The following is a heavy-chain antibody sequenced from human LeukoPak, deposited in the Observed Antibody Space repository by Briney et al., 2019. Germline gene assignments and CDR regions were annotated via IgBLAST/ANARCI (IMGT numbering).Heavy chain of an antibody. CDR1: GYSISSGYF. D-gene: IGHD4-17*01. V-gene: IGHV4-38-2*02. CDR3: ARGEPYGDYFDY. J-gene: IGHJ4*02. CDR2: IYTSGST. Sequence: PSETLSLTCTVSGYSISSGYFWSWIRQPPGKGLEWIGRIYTSGSTNYNPSLKSRVTMSVDTSKNQFSLKLSSVTAADTAVYYCARGEPYGDYFDYWGQGTLVTVSS.